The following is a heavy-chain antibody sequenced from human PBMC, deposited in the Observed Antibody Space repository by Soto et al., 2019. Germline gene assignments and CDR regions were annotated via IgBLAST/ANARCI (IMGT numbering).Heavy chain of an antibody. CDR2: TNYSGST. D-gene: IGHD1-26*01. V-gene: IGHV4-34*01. CDR1: GGSFSAYD. CDR3: ARGRVGATNWNWFDS. J-gene: IGHJ5*01. Sequence: SETLSLTCAVYGGSFSAYDWSWIRQPPGKGLQWRGETNYSGSTNYSPSLKSRVTISVDTSKNQFSLKLRSVTAADTAVHYCARGRVGATNWNWFDSWGQGTLVTVSS.